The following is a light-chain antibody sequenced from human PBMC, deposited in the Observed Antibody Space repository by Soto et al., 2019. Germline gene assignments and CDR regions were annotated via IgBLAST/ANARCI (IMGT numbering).Light chain of an antibody. CDR1: SGDIGSYNR. Sequence: QSALTQPASVSWSPGQSITISCTGTSGDIGSYNRVSWYQQHPGKAPKLIIYEVTDRPSGVSNRFSGSKSGNTASLTISGLQAEDEDEYYCSSYTNINTRACVFGTGTKLTVL. V-gene: IGLV2-14*01. J-gene: IGLJ1*01. CDR2: EVT. CDR3: SSYTNINTRACV.